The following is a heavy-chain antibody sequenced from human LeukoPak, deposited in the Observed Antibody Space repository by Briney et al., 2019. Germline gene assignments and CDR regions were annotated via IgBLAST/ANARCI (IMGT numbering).Heavy chain of an antibody. Sequence: GGSLRLSCAASGFTFSTYSMNWVRQAPGKGLEWVSYISSSSSTIYYADSVKGRSTISRDNAKNSLYLQMNSLRAEDTAVHYCARGSTYYDSSGQVPFDYWGQGTLVTVSS. CDR2: ISSSSSTI. V-gene: IGHV3-48*01. D-gene: IGHD3-22*01. CDR1: GFTFSTYS. CDR3: ARGSTYYDSSGQVPFDY. J-gene: IGHJ4*02.